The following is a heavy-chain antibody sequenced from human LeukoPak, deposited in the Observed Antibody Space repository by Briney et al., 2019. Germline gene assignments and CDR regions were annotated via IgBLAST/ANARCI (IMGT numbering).Heavy chain of an antibody. CDR2: INQDGSEK. D-gene: IGHD6-13*01. Sequence: PGGSLRLSCAASGFTLSSYGLHWVRQAPGKGLEWVANINQDGSEKYYVDSVKGRFTISRDNAKNSLYLQMNSLRAEDTAVYYCARTSGIAAAGTLYYYYGMDVWGQGTTVTVSS. CDR1: GFTLSSYG. CDR3: ARTSGIAAAGTLYYYYGMDV. J-gene: IGHJ6*02. V-gene: IGHV3-7*03.